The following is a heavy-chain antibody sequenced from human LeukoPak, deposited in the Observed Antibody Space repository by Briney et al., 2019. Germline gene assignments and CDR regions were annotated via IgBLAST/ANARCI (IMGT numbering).Heavy chain of an antibody. CDR2: IYESGSA. D-gene: IGHD3-3*01. V-gene: IGHV4-39*01. CDR1: GGSISSSFNY. J-gene: IGHJ5*02. CDR3: ATIMDDFWSGYNPAPFDP. Sequence: PSETLSLTCTVSGGSISSSFNYWAWIRQPPGKGLEWIGSIYESGSAYYNPSLKSRITMSVDTSENQFSLKLTSVTAADTAVYYCATIMDDFWSGYNPAPFDPWGQGTLVTVSP.